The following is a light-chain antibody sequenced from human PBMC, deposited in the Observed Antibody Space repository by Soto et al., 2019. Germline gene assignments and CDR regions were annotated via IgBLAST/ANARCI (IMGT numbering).Light chain of an antibody. Sequence: EIVMTQSPDTPSVSPGQRATLSCRASQSVGSNLAWYQQKPGQAPRLLIYGASIRATGIPARFSGSGSGTEFTLAISSLQSEDFAVYYCQQYNNWPPKTFGQGTKVEIK. CDR1: QSVGSN. CDR2: GAS. CDR3: QQYNNWPPKT. J-gene: IGKJ1*01. V-gene: IGKV3-15*01.